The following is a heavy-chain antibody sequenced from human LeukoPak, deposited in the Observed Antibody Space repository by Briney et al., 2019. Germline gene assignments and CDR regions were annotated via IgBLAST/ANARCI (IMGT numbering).Heavy chain of an antibody. J-gene: IGHJ6*03. D-gene: IGHD3-10*01. Sequence: GSSLRLSCAASGFMFSRNVMHWVRQAPGKGLEWVALISYDGNNKFYADSVKGRFTISRDNSRNTLFLQMNSLRGEDAAVYSCARGGIPTGPYYYFYYMDVWGKGTAVTVSS. CDR1: GFMFSRNV. V-gene: IGHV3-30*01. CDR3: ARGGIPTGPYYYFYYMDV. CDR2: ISYDGNNK.